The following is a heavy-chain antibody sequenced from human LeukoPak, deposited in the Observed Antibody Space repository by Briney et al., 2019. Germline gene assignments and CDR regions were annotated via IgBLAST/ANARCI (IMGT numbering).Heavy chain of an antibody. Sequence: PSETLSLTCTVSGGSISSYYWSWIRQPPGKGLEWIGYIYYSGSTNYNPSLRSRVTISVDTSKNQFSLKLSSVTAADTAVYYCARGTYGDYVLDYWGQGTLVTVSS. V-gene: IGHV4-59*01. J-gene: IGHJ4*02. CDR1: GGSISSYY. CDR2: IYYSGST. D-gene: IGHD4-17*01. CDR3: ARGTYGDYVLDY.